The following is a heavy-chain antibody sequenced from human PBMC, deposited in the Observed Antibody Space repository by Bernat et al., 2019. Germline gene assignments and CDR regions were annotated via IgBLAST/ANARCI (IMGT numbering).Heavy chain of an antibody. CDR3: ARLTGSSWYVRVFDY. V-gene: IGHV4-59*08. CDR1: GGSISSYY. D-gene: IGHD6-13*01. J-gene: IGHJ4*02. CDR2: IYYSGST. Sequence: QVQLQESGPGMVKPSETLSLTCTVSGGSISSYYWSWIRQPPGKGLEWIGYIYYSGSTNYNPSLKSRVTISVDTSKNQFSLKLSSVTAADTAVYYCARLTGSSWYVRVFDYWGQGTLVTVSS.